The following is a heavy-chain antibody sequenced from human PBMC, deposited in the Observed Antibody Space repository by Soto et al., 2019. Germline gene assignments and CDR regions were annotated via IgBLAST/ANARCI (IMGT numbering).Heavy chain of an antibody. V-gene: IGHV4-59*08. Sequence: PSETLSLTCTVSGGSISSYYWSWIRQPPGKGLEWIGYIYYSGSTNYNPSLKSRVTISVDTSKNQFSLKLSSVTAADTAVYYCARHGLWFGELLRSGHWFDPWGQGTLVTVS. CDR1: GGSISSYY. CDR2: IYYSGST. D-gene: IGHD3-10*01. CDR3: ARHGLWFGELLRSGHWFDP. J-gene: IGHJ5*02.